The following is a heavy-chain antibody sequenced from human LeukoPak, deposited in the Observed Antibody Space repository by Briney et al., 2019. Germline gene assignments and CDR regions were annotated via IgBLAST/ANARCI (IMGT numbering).Heavy chain of an antibody. D-gene: IGHD2-2*01. CDR1: GYTFTSYG. CDR3: ARSCGSTSCYDDY. CDR2: ISPYNGNT. J-gene: IGHJ4*02. V-gene: IGHV1-18*01. Sequence: GASVKVSCKASGYTFTSYGISWVRQAPGQGLEWMGWISPYNGNTKYSQSLQGRVTMTTDTSTSTAYLELRSLRSDDTAVYYCARSCGSTSCYDDYWGQGTLVTVSS.